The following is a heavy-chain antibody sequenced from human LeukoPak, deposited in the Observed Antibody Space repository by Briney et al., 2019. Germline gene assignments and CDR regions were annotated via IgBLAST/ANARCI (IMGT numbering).Heavy chain of an antibody. CDR3: ARAESGYDLLIDY. CDR1: GFPFSSYS. J-gene: IGHJ4*02. Sequence: GGSLRLSCAASGFPFSSYSMTWVRQAPGKGLEWVAVISYDGSNKYYADSVKGRFTISRDNSKNTLYLQMNSLRAEDTAVYYCARAESGYDLLIDYWGQGTLVTVSS. D-gene: IGHD5-12*01. V-gene: IGHV3-30-3*01. CDR2: ISYDGSNK.